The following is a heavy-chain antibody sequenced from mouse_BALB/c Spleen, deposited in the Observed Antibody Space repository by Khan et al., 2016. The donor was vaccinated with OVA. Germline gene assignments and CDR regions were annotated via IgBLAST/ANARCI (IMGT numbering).Heavy chain of an antibody. J-gene: IGHJ4*01. CDR1: GYSITRDYA. CDR3: ARGNYYGYAMDY. Sequence: EVQLQESGPGLVKPSQSLSLTCPVTGYSITRDYAWNWIRQFPGNKLEWMGYISYSGSTSYNPSLKSRISITRDTSKNQFFLQLNSVTTEDTATYYCARGNYYGYAMDYWGQGTSVTVSS. V-gene: IGHV3-2*02. CDR2: ISYSGST. D-gene: IGHD1-1*01.